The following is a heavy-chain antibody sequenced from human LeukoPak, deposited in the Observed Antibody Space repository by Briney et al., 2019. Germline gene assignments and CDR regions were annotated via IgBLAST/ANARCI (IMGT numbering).Heavy chain of an antibody. J-gene: IGHJ6*03. CDR1: GYTFTSYD. CDR3: ARGGILTDYYYYMDV. Sequence: ASVKVSCKASGYTFTSYDINWVRQATGQGLEWMGWMNPNSGNTGYARKFQGRVTMTRNTSISTAYMELSSLRSEDTAVYYCARGGILTDYYYYMDVWAKGPRLPSP. D-gene: IGHD3-9*01. V-gene: IGHV1-8*01. CDR2: MNPNSGNT.